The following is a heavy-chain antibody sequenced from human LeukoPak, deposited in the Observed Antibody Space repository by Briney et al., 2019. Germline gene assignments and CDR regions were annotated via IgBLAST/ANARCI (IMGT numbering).Heavy chain of an antibody. CDR3: ARGYDILTDSDY. D-gene: IGHD3-9*01. Sequence: GGSLRLSCAASGFTFSSYAMHWVRQAPGKGLEWVAVISYDGSNKYYADSVKGRFTISRDNSKNTLYLQMNSLRSEDTAVYYCARGYDILTDSDYWGQGTLVTVSS. J-gene: IGHJ4*02. V-gene: IGHV3-30-3*01. CDR2: ISYDGSNK. CDR1: GFTFSSYA.